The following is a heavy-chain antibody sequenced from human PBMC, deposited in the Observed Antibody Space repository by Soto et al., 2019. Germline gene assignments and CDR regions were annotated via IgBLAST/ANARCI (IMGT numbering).Heavy chain of an antibody. J-gene: IGHJ3*02. V-gene: IGHV4-59*08. Sequence: QVQLQESGPGLVKPSETLSLTCTVSGGSISSYYWSWIRQPPGKGLEWIGYIYYSGSTNYNPSLKSRVTISVDTSKNQFSLKLSSVTAADTAVYYCARPFTTVTTPHAFDIWGQGTMVTVSS. CDR2: IYYSGST. D-gene: IGHD4-4*01. CDR1: GGSISSYY. CDR3: ARPFTTVTTPHAFDI.